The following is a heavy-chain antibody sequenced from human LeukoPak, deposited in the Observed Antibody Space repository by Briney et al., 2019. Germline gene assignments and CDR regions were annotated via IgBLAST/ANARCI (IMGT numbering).Heavy chain of an antibody. J-gene: IGHJ5*02. Sequence: ASVKVSCKASGYTFTSYYMHWVRQAPGQGLEWMGIINPSGGSTSYAQKFQGRVTMTRDTFTSTVYMELSSLRSEDTAVYYCARVANGDYGYNWFDPWGQGTLVTVSS. D-gene: IGHD4-17*01. CDR1: GYTFTSYY. CDR2: INPSGGST. CDR3: ARVANGDYGYNWFDP. V-gene: IGHV1-46*01.